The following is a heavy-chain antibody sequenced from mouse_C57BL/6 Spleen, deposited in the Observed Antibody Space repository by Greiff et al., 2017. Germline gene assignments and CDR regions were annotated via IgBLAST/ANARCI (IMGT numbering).Heavy chain of an antibody. J-gene: IGHJ1*03. Sequence: VQLQQSGAELVRPGASVKLSCTASGFNIKDDYMPWVKQRPEQGLEWIGWIDPENGDTEYASKFQGRATITADTSSNTAYLQLSSLTSEDTAVYYGTTPYYYGSRGGYCGGWGTGTTVTVSS. CDR3: TTPYYYGSRGGYCGG. CDR1: GFNIKDDY. V-gene: IGHV14-4*01. D-gene: IGHD1-1*01. CDR2: IDPENGDT.